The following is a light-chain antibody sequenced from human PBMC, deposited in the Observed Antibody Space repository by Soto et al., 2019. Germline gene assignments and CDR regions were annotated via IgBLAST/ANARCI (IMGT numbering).Light chain of an antibody. CDR1: QSIRSD. J-gene: IGKJ1*01. CDR3: QQSYSTPLA. Sequence: DIQMTQSPSSLSASVGDRVTITCRASQSIRSDLNWYQQKPGKAPNLLIYAASSLQSGVPPRFSGSGSGTDFTLTITSLQPGDSATYYCQQSYSTPLAFGHGTKVDIK. CDR2: AAS. V-gene: IGKV1-39*01.